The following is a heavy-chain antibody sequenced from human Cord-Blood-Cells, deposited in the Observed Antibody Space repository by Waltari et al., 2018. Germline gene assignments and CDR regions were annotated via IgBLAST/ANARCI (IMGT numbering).Heavy chain of an antibody. J-gene: IGHJ4*02. V-gene: IGHV2-5*02. Sequence: QITLKESGPTLVKPTQTLTLTCTFPRFSLSTSGVGVGWIRPPPGKALEWLALIYWDDDKRYSPSLKSRLTITKDTSKNQVVLTMTNMDPVDTATYYCAHMATGAKIVGAHDYWGQGTLVTVSS. CDR3: AHMATGAKIVGAHDY. CDR1: RFSLSTSGVG. CDR2: IYWDDDK. D-gene: IGHD1-26*01.